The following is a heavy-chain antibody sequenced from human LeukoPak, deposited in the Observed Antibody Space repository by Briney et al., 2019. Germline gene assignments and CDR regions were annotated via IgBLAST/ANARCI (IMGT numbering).Heavy chain of an antibody. V-gene: IGHV1-2*02. D-gene: IGHD4-11*01. Sequence: EASVRVSCKASGYSFIGIYIHRARQAPGQGLEWMGWIYINSGGTNYAPKFQGRVTMTRDTSISTAYMELRSLTLDDTAMYYCVGVTYSNYDDFDHWGQGTLAAVSS. CDR3: VGVTYSNYDDFDH. J-gene: IGHJ4*02. CDR1: GYSFIGIY. CDR2: IYINSGGT.